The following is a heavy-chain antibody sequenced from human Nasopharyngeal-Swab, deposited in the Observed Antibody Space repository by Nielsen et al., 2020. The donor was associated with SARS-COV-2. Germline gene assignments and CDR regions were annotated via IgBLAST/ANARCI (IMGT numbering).Heavy chain of an antibody. V-gene: IGHV4-34*01. CDR1: GGSFSGYY. Sequence: SETLSLTCAVYGGSFSGYYWSWIRQPPGKGLEWIGEINHSGSTNYNPSLKSRVTISVDTSKNQFSLKLSSVTAADTAVYYCARGFLFYDILTGYHPNPYFDYWGQGILVTVSS. CDR3: ARGFLFYDILTGYHPNPYFDY. J-gene: IGHJ4*02. CDR2: INHSGST. D-gene: IGHD3-9*01.